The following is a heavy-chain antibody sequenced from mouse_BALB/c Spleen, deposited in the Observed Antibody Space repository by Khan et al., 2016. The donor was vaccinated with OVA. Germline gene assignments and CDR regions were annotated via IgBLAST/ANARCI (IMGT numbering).Heavy chain of an antibody. CDR1: GFTFSSFG. J-gene: IGHJ2*01. CDR2: ISGDSSTI. D-gene: IGHD2-10*02. Sequence: EVELVESGGGLVQPGGSRKLSCVASGFTFSSFGMHWVRQAPEKGLEWVAYISGDSSTIYYTETVKGRFTISRDNPKNTLFLQSTSLRSEDMAMYYCARSYVDGYYFDQWGQGTTLTVSA. CDR3: ARSYVDGYYFDQ. V-gene: IGHV5-17*02.